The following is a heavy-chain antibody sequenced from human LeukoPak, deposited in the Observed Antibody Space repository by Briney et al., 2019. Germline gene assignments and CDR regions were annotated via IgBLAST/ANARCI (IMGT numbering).Heavy chain of an antibody. CDR3: ARVLEGSSGQHWYFDL. J-gene: IGHJ2*01. CDR2: INHSGST. D-gene: IGHD6-19*01. CDR1: GGSFSGYY. V-gene: IGHV4-34*01. Sequence: SETLSLTCAVYGGSFSGYYWSWIRQPPGKGLEWIGEINHSGSTNYNPSLKSRVTISVDTSKNQFSLRLSSVTAADTAVYYCARVLEGSSGQHWYFDLWSRGTLVTVSS.